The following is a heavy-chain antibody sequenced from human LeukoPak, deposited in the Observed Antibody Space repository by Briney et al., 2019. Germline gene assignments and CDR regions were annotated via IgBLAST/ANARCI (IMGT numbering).Heavy chain of an antibody. CDR2: ISASGGST. V-gene: IGHV3-23*01. D-gene: IGHD5-24*01. CDR3: AKADGTWTYDP. CDR1: GFTFSSYA. J-gene: IGHJ5*02. Sequence: GGSLRLSCAASGFTFSSYAMSWVRQAPGKGLEWVSAISASGGSTHYADSVKGRFTISRDNSKNTLFLQMNSLRAEDTAVYYCAKADGTWTYDPWGQGTLVTVSS.